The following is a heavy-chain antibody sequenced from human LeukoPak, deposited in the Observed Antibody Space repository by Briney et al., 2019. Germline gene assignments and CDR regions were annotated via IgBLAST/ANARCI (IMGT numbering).Heavy chain of an antibody. CDR2: IYYSGST. CDR1: GGSISSYY. V-gene: IGHV4-59*08. CDR3: AGITMVRGVSDY. J-gene: IGHJ4*02. Sequence: SETLSLTCTVSGGSISSYYWSWIRQPPGKGLEWIGYIYYSGSTNYNPSLKSRVTISVDTSKNQFSLKLSSVTAADTAVYYCAGITMVRGVSDYWGQGTLVTVSS. D-gene: IGHD3-10*01.